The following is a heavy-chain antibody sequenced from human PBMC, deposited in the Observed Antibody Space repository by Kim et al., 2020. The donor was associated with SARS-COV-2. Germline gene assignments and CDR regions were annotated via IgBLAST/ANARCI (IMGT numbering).Heavy chain of an antibody. CDR1: GFTFSSYG. CDR3: AKVPRTKSLAYYFDY. J-gene: IGHJ4*02. V-gene: IGHV3-30*18. CDR2: ISYDGSNK. Sequence: GGSLRLSCAASGFTFSSYGMHWVRQAPGKGLEWVAVISYDGSNKYYADSVKGRFTISRDNSKNTLYLQMNSLRAEDTAVYYCAKVPRTKSLAYYFDYWGQGTLVTVSS. D-gene: IGHD6-13*01.